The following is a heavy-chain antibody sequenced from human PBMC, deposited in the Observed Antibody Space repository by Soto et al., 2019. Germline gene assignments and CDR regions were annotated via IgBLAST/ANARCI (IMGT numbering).Heavy chain of an antibody. Sequence: PGGSLRLSCAASGFTFSSYGMHWVRQAPGKGLEWVAVIWYDGSNKYYADSVKGRFTISRDNSKNTLYLQMNSLRAEDTAVYYCARGRADYGDYVLYYYYYMDVRGKGTTVTVSS. CDR1: GFTFSSYG. V-gene: IGHV3-33*01. D-gene: IGHD4-17*01. CDR3: ARGRADYGDYVLYYYYYMDV. J-gene: IGHJ6*03. CDR2: IWYDGSNK.